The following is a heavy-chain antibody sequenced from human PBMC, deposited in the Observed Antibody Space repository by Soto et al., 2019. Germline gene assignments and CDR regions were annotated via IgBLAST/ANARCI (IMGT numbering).Heavy chain of an antibody. CDR1: GGSISSSSNH. CDR3: ATHPAYGPLDH. Sequence: PSETLSLTCTVSGGSISSSSNHWGCIRQPPGKGLEWIGNIYYSENTYYNPSLKSRVTISVDTSKNQFSLRLTSVTAADTAVYYCATHPAYGPLDHWGQGTLVTVSS. V-gene: IGHV4-39*01. D-gene: IGHD2-21*01. CDR2: IYYSENT. J-gene: IGHJ4*02.